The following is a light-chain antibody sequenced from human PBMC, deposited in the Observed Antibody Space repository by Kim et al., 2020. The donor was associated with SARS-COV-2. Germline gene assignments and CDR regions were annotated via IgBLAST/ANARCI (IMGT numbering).Light chain of an antibody. CDR2: GKN. V-gene: IGLV3-19*01. J-gene: IGLJ2*01. Sequence: AFGQTVRITCQGDSLRSYYATWYQQKPGQAPVLVIYGKNNRPSGIPDRFSGSSSGKTAALTITGAQAEDEADYYCNSRDSSGNHLVFGGGTQLTVL. CDR3: NSRDSSGNHLV. CDR1: SLRSYY.